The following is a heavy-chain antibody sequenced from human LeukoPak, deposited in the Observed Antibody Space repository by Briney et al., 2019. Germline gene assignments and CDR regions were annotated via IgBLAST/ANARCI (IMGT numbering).Heavy chain of an antibody. V-gene: IGHV3-21*01. CDR2: ITSSSSYI. CDR3: ARDGDTVLTRGYYYYMDV. D-gene: IGHD4-23*01. Sequence: GGSLRLSCAASGFTFSSYSMNWVRQAPGKGLEWVSSITSSSSYIYYADSVKGRFTISRDNARNSLYLQMNSLRAEDTALYYCARDGDTVLTRGYYYYMDVWGKGTTVTVSS. CDR1: GFTFSSYS. J-gene: IGHJ6*03.